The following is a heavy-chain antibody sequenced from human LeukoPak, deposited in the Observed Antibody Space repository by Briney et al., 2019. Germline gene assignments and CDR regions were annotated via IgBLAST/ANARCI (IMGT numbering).Heavy chain of an antibody. D-gene: IGHD6-13*01. J-gene: IGHJ4*02. CDR3: AKKTPGIHPFDS. CDR1: GFTFRTSA. Sequence: GGSLRLSCAASGFTFRTSAFSWVRQSPGRGLEWVSTVGTDSDTYYADSVKGRFTISRDNSKNTVNLQMTGLRADDTAVYYCAKKTPGIHPFDSWGQGTLVTVSP. CDR2: VGTDSDT. V-gene: IGHV3-23*01.